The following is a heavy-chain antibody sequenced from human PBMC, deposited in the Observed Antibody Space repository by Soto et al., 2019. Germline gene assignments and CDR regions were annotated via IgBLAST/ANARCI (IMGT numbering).Heavy chain of an antibody. CDR3: TRANWYSEY. J-gene: IGHJ4*02. V-gene: IGHV4-59*11. CDR1: GGSISNHY. Sequence: QVQLQESGPGLVKPSETLSLTCSVSGGSISNHYWSWIRQPPGKGLEWIGYIYYNGNTNNNPCLKSRVTMSVDTSRKQISLKLTTVTAADTAVYYCTRANWYSEYWGEGTLVTVSS. D-gene: IGHD7-27*01. CDR2: IYYNGNT.